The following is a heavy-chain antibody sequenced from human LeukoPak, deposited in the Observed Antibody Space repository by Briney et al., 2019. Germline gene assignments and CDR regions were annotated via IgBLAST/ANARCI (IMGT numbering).Heavy chain of an antibody. CDR3: VRRCSSSSCYAD. CDR2: IWHDGSHK. CDR1: GFAFNTYA. D-gene: IGHD2-2*01. Sequence: PGRSLRLSCAASGFAFNTYAMHWVRQAPGQGLEWVALIWHDGSHKFYSNSVRGQFTISRDNSKNTVYLQMSSLRAEDTAVYYCVRRCSSSSCYADWGQGTLITVSS. J-gene: IGHJ4*02. V-gene: IGHV3-33*01.